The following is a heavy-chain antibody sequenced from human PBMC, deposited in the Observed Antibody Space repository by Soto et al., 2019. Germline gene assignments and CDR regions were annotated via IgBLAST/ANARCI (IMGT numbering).Heavy chain of an antibody. D-gene: IGHD1-7*01. CDR1: GFTFANAW. V-gene: IGHV3-15*01. Sequence: EVQLVVSGGGLVKPGGSLRLSCAASGFTFANAWMSWVRQAPGKGLEWVGRVRSKADGGTTDYAAPVKGRFTISRDDSENTLYLQMNSLKIDDTAVYYCRRDWDYPVLWGQGTLVTVSS. J-gene: IGHJ4*02. CDR2: VRSKADGGTT. CDR3: RRDWDYPVL.